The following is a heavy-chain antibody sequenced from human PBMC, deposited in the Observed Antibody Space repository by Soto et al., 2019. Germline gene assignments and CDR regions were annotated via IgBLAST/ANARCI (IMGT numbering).Heavy chain of an antibody. CDR2: ISGSGGST. CDR3: AKDSPPVHWYYYDSSGYYFDY. D-gene: IGHD3-22*01. CDR1: GFTFSSYA. V-gene: IGHV3-23*01. J-gene: IGHJ4*02. Sequence: QSGGSLRLSCAASGFTFSSYAMSWVRQAPGKGLEWVSAISGSGGSTYYADSVKGRFAISRDNSKNTLYLQMNSLRAEDTAVYYCAKDSPPVHWYYYDSSGYYFDYWGQGTLVTVSS.